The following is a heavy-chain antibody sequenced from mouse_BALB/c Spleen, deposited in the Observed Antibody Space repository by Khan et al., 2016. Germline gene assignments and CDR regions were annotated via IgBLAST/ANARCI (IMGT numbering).Heavy chain of an antibody. J-gene: IGHJ4*01. V-gene: IGHV1S135*01. D-gene: IGHD6-1*01. Sequence: VQLKQSGPELMKPGASVKLSCKASGFSFTSYYMHWVKQSHGQSLEWIGHIDPFNGGTRYNQKFQGKATMTVDKSSSTAYMHPSSLTSEDSEVYYCLNNTQSSDAMDYWGQGTTVTVSA. CDR2: IDPFNGGT. CDR3: LNNTQSSDAMDY. CDR1: GFSFTSYY.